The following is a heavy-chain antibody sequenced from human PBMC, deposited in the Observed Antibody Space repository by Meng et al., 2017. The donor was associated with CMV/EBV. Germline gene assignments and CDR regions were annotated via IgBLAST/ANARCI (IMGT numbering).Heavy chain of an antibody. D-gene: IGHD4-23*01. CDR1: GFTFSSYG. J-gene: IGHJ4*02. CDR3: AKAVASY. V-gene: IGHV3-30*02. CDR2: IRYDGSNK. Sequence: GESLKISCAASGFTFSSYGMHWVRQAPGKGLEWVAFIRYDGSNKYYADSVKGRFTISRDNSKNTLYLQMNSLRAEDTAVYYCAKAVASYWGQGTLVTVPQ.